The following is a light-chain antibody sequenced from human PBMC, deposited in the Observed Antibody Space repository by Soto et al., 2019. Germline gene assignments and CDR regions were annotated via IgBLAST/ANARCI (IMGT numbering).Light chain of an antibody. J-gene: IGLJ2*01. CDR3: AAWDDSLSGGV. Sequence: QLVLTQPPSASGTPGQRVTISCSGSSSNIGSNYVYWYQQLPGTAPKLLIYRNDQRPSGVPDRFSGSKSGTSASLAISGLRSEDEADYYCAAWDDSLSGGVFGGGTKVTVL. CDR1: SSNIGSNY. CDR2: RND. V-gene: IGLV1-47*01.